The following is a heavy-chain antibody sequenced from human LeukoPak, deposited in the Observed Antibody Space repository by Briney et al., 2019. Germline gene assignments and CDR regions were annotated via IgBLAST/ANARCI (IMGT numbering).Heavy chain of an antibody. CDR3: ARSPHILTGENFDY. Sequence: ASVKVSCKASGYTFTNYGISWVRQAPGQGLEWMGWISAYNGNTNYAQKFQGRVTMTRDTSISTAYMELSRLRSDDTAVYYCARSPHILTGENFDYWGQGTLVTVSS. J-gene: IGHJ4*02. CDR2: ISAYNGNT. CDR1: GYTFTNYG. D-gene: IGHD3-9*01. V-gene: IGHV1-18*01.